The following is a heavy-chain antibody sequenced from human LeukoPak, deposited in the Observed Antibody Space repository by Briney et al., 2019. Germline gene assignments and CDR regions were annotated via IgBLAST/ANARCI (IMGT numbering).Heavy chain of an antibody. D-gene: IGHD2-2*01. CDR2: ISAYNGNT. Sequence: GASVKVSCKASGYTFTSYGISWVRQAPGQGLEWMGWISAYNGNTNYAQKLQGRVTMTTDTSTTTAYMELRSLRSDDTAVYYCARDRWRQYQPLLEYWGQGTLVTVSS. V-gene: IGHV1-18*01. CDR1: GYTFTSYG. CDR3: ARDRWRQYQPLLEY. J-gene: IGHJ4*02.